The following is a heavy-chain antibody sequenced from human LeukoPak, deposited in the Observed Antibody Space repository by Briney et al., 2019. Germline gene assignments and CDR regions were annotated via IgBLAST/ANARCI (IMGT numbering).Heavy chain of an antibody. V-gene: IGHV3-74*01. CDR1: GFAFSNYW. Sequence: PGGSLRLSCAASGFAFSNYWLHWVRQAPGKGLEWVARINTHGSSTNYADSVKGRFTISRDNAKNTLYLQMNSLRAEDTAVYYCARVPGDYWGQGTLVTVSS. D-gene: IGHD3-10*01. CDR3: ARVPGDY. J-gene: IGHJ4*02. CDR2: INTHGSST.